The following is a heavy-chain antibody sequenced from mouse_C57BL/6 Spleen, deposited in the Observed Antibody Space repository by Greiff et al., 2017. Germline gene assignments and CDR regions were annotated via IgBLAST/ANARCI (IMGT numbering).Heavy chain of an antibody. Sequence: QVQLQQSGAELVRPGTSVKMSCKASGYTFTNYWIGWAQQRPGHGLEWIGDIYPGGGYTNYTEKFKGQATLTADKSSNTAYMQFSSLTSEDSAIYYCASYGSSYGFAYWGQGTLVTVSA. J-gene: IGHJ3*01. CDR1: GYTFTNYW. D-gene: IGHD1-1*01. CDR2: IYPGGGYT. V-gene: IGHV1-63*01. CDR3: ASYGSSYGFAY.